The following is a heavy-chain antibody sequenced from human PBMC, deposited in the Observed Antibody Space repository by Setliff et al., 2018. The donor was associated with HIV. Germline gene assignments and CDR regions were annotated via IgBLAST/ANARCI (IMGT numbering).Heavy chain of an antibody. D-gene: IGHD6-13*01. V-gene: IGHV4-59*11. CDR3: ARAISAAGIAPFDF. CDR1: GASISSHY. CDR2: IYFSGTT. J-gene: IGHJ4*02. Sequence: SETLSLTCTVSGASISSHYWSWIRQPPGKGLEWIGYIYFSGTTNYNPSLKSRVTISVDTSKNQFSLNLNSVTAADTAVYYCARAISAAGIAPFDFWGQGTLVTVS.